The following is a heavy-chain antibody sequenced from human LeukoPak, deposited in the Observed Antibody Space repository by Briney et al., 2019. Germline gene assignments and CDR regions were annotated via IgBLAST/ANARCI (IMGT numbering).Heavy chain of an antibody. V-gene: IGHV1-2*04. CDR3: ARARRGGYSGYDYAY. Sequence: ASVTVSCKASGYTFTGYYMHWVRQAPGQGLEWMGWINPNSGGTNYAQKFQGWVTMTRDTSTSTAYMELSRLRSDDTAVYYCARARRGGYSGYDYAYWGQGTLVTVSS. D-gene: IGHD5-12*01. CDR1: GYTFTGYY. CDR2: INPNSGGT. J-gene: IGHJ4*02.